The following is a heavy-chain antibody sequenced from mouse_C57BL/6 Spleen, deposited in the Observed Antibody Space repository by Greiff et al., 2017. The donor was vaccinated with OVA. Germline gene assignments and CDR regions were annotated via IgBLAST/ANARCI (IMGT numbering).Heavy chain of an antibody. Sequence: QVQLQQSGAELARPGASVKLSCKASGYTFTSYGISWVKQRTGPGLEWIGEIYPRSGNTYYNEKFKGKATLTADKSSSTAYMELRSLTSEDSAVYFCARRVYYDYDFYYFDYWGQGTTLTVSS. CDR3: ARRVYYDYDFYYFDY. J-gene: IGHJ2*01. CDR1: GYTFTSYG. V-gene: IGHV1-81*01. CDR2: IYPRSGNT. D-gene: IGHD2-4*01.